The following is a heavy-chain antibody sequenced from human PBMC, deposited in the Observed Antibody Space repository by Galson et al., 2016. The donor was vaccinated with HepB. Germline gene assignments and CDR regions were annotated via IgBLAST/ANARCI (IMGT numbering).Heavy chain of an antibody. CDR1: GFTLSTYG. V-gene: IGHV3-30*03. Sequence: SLRLSCAASGFTLSTYGMHWVRQAPGKGLEWVAVISYDGSNKYYADSVKGRFTISRDNSKNTLYLQMNSLRDEDTAVYYCARELVRSAFDLWGQGTLVTVSS. D-gene: IGHD6-6*01. CDR2: ISYDGSNK. CDR3: ARELVRSAFDL. J-gene: IGHJ3*01.